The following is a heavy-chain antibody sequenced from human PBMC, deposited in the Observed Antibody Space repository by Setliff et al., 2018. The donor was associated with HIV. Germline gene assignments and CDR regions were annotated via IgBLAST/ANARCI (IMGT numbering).Heavy chain of an antibody. Sequence: ASVKVSCKASGYTFTTFGISLLRQAPGQEPEWMGSISAHDGKKNYGQKFHGRLSMSTDTSASTAYMELRSLRPGDTAIYYCARRRLEYCGGDCYYYYMDFWGKGTTVTV. CDR2: ISAHDGKK. CDR3: ARRRLEYCGGDCYYYYMDF. V-gene: IGHV1-18*01. J-gene: IGHJ6*03. CDR1: GYTFTTFG. D-gene: IGHD2-21*01.